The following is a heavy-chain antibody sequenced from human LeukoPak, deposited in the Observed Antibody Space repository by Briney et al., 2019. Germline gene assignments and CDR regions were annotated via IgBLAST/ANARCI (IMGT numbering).Heavy chain of an antibody. CDR1: GYTFTGYY. CDR2: IIPIFGTA. V-gene: IGHV1-69*13. J-gene: IGHJ6*02. CDR3: ALNMGYVLRYFDWLLNTYGMDV. Sequence: SVKVSCKASGYTFTGYYMHWVRQAPGQGLEWMGGIIPIFGTANYAQKFQGRVTITADESTSTAYMELSSLRSEDTAVYYCALNMGYVLRYFDWLLNTYGMDVWGQGTTVTVSS. D-gene: IGHD3-9*01.